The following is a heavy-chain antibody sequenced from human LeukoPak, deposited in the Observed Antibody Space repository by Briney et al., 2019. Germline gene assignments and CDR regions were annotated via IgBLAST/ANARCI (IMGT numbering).Heavy chain of an antibody. CDR1: GFTFSSYE. V-gene: IGHV3-48*03. CDR3: ARDRADGGSGGDPFVV. J-gene: IGHJ3*01. Sequence: GGSLRLSCAPSGFTFSSYEMNWVRQAPERGLEGVSYISSTGYTIKYADSVKGRFTISRDISKNSLFLQMNSLRGADPAVYYCARDRADGGSGGDPFVVRGQGTLVTLSS. D-gene: IGHD3-10*01. CDR2: ISSTGYTI.